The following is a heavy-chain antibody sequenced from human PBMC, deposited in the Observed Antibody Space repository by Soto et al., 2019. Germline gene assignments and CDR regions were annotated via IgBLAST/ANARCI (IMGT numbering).Heavy chain of an antibody. CDR3: ARGGWPDDYYYYGMDV. CDR1: GGTFSSYA. Sequence: GASVKVSCKASGGTFSSYAISWVRQAPGQGLEWMGGIIPIFGTANYAQKFQGRVTITADESTSTAYMELSSLRSEDTAVYYCARGGWPDDYYYYGMDVWGQGTTVTVSS. V-gene: IGHV1-69*13. J-gene: IGHJ6*02. D-gene: IGHD6-19*01. CDR2: IIPIFGTA.